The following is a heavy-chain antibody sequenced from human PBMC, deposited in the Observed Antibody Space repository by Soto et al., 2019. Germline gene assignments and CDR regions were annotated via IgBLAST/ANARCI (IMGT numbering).Heavy chain of an antibody. CDR1: GGTFSSYT. Sequence: SVKVSCKASGGTFSSYTISWVRQAPGQGLEWMGRIIPILGIANYAQKFQGRVTITADKSTSTAYMELSSLRSEDTAVYYCARDDYGDRRFDYWGQGALVTVSS. J-gene: IGHJ4*02. V-gene: IGHV1-69*04. CDR2: IIPILGIA. D-gene: IGHD4-17*01. CDR3: ARDDYGDRRFDY.